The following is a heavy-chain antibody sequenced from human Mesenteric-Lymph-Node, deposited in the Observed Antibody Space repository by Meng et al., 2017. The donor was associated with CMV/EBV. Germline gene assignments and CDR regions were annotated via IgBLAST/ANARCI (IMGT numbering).Heavy chain of an antibody. D-gene: IGHD3-10*01. J-gene: IGHJ4*02. CDR2: IYYSGTT. CDR1: GGSITSYY. CDR3: ARDPHGGLFDY. Sequence: SETLSLTCTVSGGSITSYYWSWIRQPPGKGLEWIGYIYYSGTTNYNPSLKSRVTISVDTSKHQFSLKLTSVTAADTAVYYCARDPHGGLFDYWGQGTLVTVSS. V-gene: IGHV4-59*01.